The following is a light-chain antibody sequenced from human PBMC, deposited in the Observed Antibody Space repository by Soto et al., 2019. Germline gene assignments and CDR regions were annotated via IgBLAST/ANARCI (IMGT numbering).Light chain of an antibody. J-gene: IGLJ2*01. CDR2: LNSDGSH. CDR1: SRHSSYS. V-gene: IGLV4-69*01. CDR3: QTWGTGTVV. Sequence: QPVLTQSPSASASLGASVKLTCTLSSRHSSYSIAWHQQQPEKGPRYLMKLNSDGSHDKGDGIPDRFSGSSSGAERYLTISSLQSEDEADYYCQTWGTGTVVFGGGTKVTVL.